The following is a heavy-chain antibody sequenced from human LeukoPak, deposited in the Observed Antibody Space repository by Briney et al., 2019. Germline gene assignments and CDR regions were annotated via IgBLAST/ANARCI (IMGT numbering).Heavy chain of an antibody. CDR1: GYTFASNY. J-gene: IGHJ4*02. Sequence: ASVRVSCKASGYTFASNYIHWVRQAPGQGLEWMGMIYPRDGSTSYAQKFQGRVTVTRDTSTSTVHMELSGLRSEDTAVYYCARDQEGFDYWGQGTLVTVSS. CDR2: IYPRDGST. V-gene: IGHV1-46*01. CDR3: ARDQEGFDY.